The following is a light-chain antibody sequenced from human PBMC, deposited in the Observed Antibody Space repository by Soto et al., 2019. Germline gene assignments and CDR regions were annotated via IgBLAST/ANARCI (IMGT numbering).Light chain of an antibody. V-gene: IGKV3D-20*02. CDR2: DAS. CDR3: QQYNNWPIT. Sequence: VLTQSPGTLSLSPGERATLSCRASQTVRNNYLAWYQQKPGQAPRLLIYDASSRATGIPDRFSGSGSGTEFTLTINSLQSEDFAVYYCQQYNNWPITFGQGTRLEIK. CDR1: QTVRNNY. J-gene: IGKJ5*01.